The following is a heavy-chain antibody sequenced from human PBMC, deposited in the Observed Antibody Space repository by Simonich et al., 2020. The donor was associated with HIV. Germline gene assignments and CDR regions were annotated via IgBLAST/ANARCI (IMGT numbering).Heavy chain of an antibody. CDR2: INDRVST. CDR3: ARRAGDWRYNWFDP. CDR1: GGSFSVSY. D-gene: IGHD7-27*01. V-gene: IGHV4-34*01. Sequence: VQLQQWGAGLLKHSETLSLTCAVDGGSFSVSYGSGISQSPGKGLEWIGEINDRVSTNYNASLKSRVTISVDTSKNQFSLKLSSVTAADTAVYYCARRAGDWRYNWFDPWGQGTLVTVSS. J-gene: IGHJ5*02.